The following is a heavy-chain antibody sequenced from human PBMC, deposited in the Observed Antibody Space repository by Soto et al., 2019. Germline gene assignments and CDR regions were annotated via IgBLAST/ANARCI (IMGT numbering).Heavy chain of an antibody. Sequence: SETLSPTCTVSGGSISISSYYWDWVRQPPGKGLEWIGALFYCGRTYYNPSLKSRVTISVDTSQKQFSLKLSSVTPTDTAVYYCARHGNTVTTGYYSGMDVWGQWTTFTASS. V-gene: IGHV4-39*01. CDR3: ARHGNTVTTGYYSGMDV. CDR1: GGSISISSYY. D-gene: IGHD4-17*01. CDR2: LFYCGRT. J-gene: IGHJ6*02.